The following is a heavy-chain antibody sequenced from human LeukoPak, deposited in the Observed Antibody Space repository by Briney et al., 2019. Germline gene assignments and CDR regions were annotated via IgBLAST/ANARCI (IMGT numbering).Heavy chain of an antibody. D-gene: IGHD3-10*01. CDR1: GYSSTSYW. CDR2: IYPGDSDT. CDR3: ARPGERSGTTHSIDY. Sequence: GESLKISCKGSGYSSTSYWIGWVRQMPGKGLEWMGIIYPGDSDTRYSPSFQGQVTISADKSISTAYLQWSSLKASDTAMYYCARPGERSGTTHSIDYWGQGTLVTVSS. J-gene: IGHJ4*02. V-gene: IGHV5-51*01.